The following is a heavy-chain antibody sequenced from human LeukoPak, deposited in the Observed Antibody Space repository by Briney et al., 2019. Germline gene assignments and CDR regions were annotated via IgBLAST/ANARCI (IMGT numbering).Heavy chain of an antibody. V-gene: IGHV1-69*05. CDR1: GGTFSSYA. CDR3: ARETTDHGSSYFDY. CDR2: IIPIFGTA. D-gene: IGHD2-15*01. Sequence: GASVKVSCKASGGTFSSYAISWVRQAPGQGLEWMGGIIPIFGTANYAQKFQGRVTITTDESTSTAYMELSSLRSEDTAVYYCARETTDHGSSYFDYWGQGTLVTVSS. J-gene: IGHJ4*02.